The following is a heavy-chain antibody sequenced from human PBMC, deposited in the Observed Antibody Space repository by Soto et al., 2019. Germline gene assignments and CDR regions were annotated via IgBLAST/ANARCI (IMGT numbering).Heavy chain of an antibody. CDR2: IYSTGTT. D-gene: IGHD3-10*01. CDR3: AKDGRGSGSHYNSFGY. CDR1: GFTVGNNY. Sequence: EVQLVESGGGLIQPGGSLKLSCAASGFTVGNNYMSWVRQSPGKGLEWVSLIYSTGTTKYADSLKGRLTVSRDNAKKTRYLQMNRLRAEDTAVYYCAKDGRGSGSHYNSFGYWGQGTLVTVSS. V-gene: IGHV3-53*01. J-gene: IGHJ4*02.